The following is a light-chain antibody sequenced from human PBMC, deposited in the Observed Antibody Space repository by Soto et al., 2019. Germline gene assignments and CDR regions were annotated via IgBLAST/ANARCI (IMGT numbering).Light chain of an antibody. J-gene: IGKJ1*01. CDR1: QSGRDMY. CDR3: HEYDGWT. Sequence: EIVLTQSPGTLSLSPGERATLSCRASQSGRDMYLAWYQQKPGQPPRLLIYGVSSRAYGIPDRFSGSGSGTDFTLTISRLEPEDFAVYYCHEYDGWTFGQGTKVDNK. V-gene: IGKV3-20*01. CDR2: GVS.